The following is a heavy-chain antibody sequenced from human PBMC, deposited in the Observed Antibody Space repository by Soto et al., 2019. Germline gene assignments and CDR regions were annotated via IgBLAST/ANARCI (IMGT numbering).Heavy chain of an antibody. CDR1: GFSLSTRGMG. Sequence: SGPTLVKPTQTLTLTCTFSGFSLSTRGMGVGWIRQPPGNALEWLALIYWDNDKQYSPSLKSRPSVTKDTSRSQVVLTMTNMDPVDTATYYCAHRTSWSGPIGYNYFDPWGQGTLVTVSS. J-gene: IGHJ5*02. D-gene: IGHD3-3*01. CDR3: AHRTSWSGPIGYNYFDP. CDR2: IYWDNDK. V-gene: IGHV2-5*02.